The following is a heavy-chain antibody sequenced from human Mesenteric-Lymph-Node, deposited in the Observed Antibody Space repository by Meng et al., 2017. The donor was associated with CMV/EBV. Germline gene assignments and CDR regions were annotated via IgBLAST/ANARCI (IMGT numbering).Heavy chain of an antibody. V-gene: IGHV4-4*02. J-gene: IGHJ5*02. CDR2: IHHSGTT. CDR3: ARRGSRFLEWTNTWFDP. CDR1: SIRNSYW. D-gene: IGHD3-3*01. Sequence: SIRNSYWWSWVRQSPGQGLEWIGEIHHSGTTNYSPSLMNRVTILVDKSKNQFSLTMISVTAADTATYYCARRGSRFLEWTNTWFDPWGQGTLVTVSS.